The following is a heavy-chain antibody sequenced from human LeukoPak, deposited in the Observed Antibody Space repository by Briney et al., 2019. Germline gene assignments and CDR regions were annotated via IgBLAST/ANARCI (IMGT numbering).Heavy chain of an antibody. V-gene: IGHV3-21*01. CDR1: GFTFSDYS. CDR2: ISPSGRSI. CDR3: ASFRTGYSYYFDY. D-gene: IGHD3/OR15-3a*01. J-gene: IGHJ4*02. Sequence: AGGSLRLSCAASGFTFSDYSMNWVRQTPGRGLEWVSSISPSGRSISYADSVKGRFTISRDNAKNSLYLQMSSLRAEDTAVYYCASFRTGYSYYFDYWGQGILVTVSS.